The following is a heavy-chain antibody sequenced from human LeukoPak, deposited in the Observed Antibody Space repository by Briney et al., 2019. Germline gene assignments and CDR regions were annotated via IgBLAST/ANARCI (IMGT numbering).Heavy chain of an antibody. J-gene: IGHJ4*02. CDR1: GGSISSGSYY. V-gene: IGHV4-61*02. D-gene: IGHD6-13*01. Sequence: SSQTLSLTCTVSGGSISSGSYYWSWIRHPAGKGLEWIGRIYTSGSTNYNPSLKSRVTISVDTSKNQFSLKLSSVTAADTAVYYCARDLAAAGFDYWGQGTLVTVSS. CDR3: ARDLAAAGFDY. CDR2: IYTSGST.